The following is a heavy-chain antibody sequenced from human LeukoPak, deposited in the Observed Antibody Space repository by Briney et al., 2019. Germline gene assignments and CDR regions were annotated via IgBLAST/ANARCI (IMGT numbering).Heavy chain of an antibody. V-gene: IGHV4-34*01. Sequence: PSETLSLTCAVYGGPFSGYYWSWIRQPPGKGLEWIGEINHSGSTNYNPSLKSRVTISVDTSKHQFSLKLSSVTAADTAVYYCARIIAAAGEGAFDIWGQGTMVTVSS. CDR3: ARIIAAAGEGAFDI. D-gene: IGHD6-13*01. J-gene: IGHJ3*02. CDR1: GGPFSGYY. CDR2: INHSGST.